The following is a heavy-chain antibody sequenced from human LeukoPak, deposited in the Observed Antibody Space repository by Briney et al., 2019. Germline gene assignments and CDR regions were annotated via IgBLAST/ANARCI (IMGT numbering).Heavy chain of an antibody. CDR2: FDPEDGET. J-gene: IGHJ5*02. CDR3: ARQSYGDYSGWFDP. Sequence: ASVKVSCKVSGYTLSELSMHWVRQAPGKGLEWMGGFDPEDGETIYAQKFQGRVTMTEDTFTDTAYMELRSLRSDDTAVYYCARQSYGDYSGWFDPWGQGTLVTVSS. D-gene: IGHD4-17*01. V-gene: IGHV1-24*01. CDR1: GYTLSELS.